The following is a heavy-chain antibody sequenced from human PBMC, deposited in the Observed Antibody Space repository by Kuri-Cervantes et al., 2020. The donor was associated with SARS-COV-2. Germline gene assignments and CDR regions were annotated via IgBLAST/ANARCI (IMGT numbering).Heavy chain of an antibody. CDR2: IYTSGST. J-gene: IGHJ6*02. Sequence: SETLSLTCTVSGGSISSYYWSWIRQPAGKGLEWIGRIYTSGSTNYNPSLKSRVTMSVDTSKNQFSLKLSSVTAADTAVYYCARDLIAAAGQYYYGMDVWGQGTTVTVSS. CDR1: GGSISSYY. CDR3: ARDLIAAAGQYYYGMDV. D-gene: IGHD6-13*01. V-gene: IGHV4-4*07.